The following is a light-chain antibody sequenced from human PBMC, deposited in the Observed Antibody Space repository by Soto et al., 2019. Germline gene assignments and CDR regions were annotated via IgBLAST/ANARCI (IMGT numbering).Light chain of an antibody. CDR2: SDN. CDR3: AAWDNSLNGFV. J-gene: IGLJ1*01. CDR1: SSNIGGNS. V-gene: IGLV1-44*01. Sequence: QSVLTQPPSASGTPGQRVTISCSGSSSNIGGNSVNWYQQLPGRAPKLLISSDNQRPSGVPDRFSGSKSDTSGSLAISGLQSEDEADYYCAAWDNSLNGFVFGTGTKVTVL.